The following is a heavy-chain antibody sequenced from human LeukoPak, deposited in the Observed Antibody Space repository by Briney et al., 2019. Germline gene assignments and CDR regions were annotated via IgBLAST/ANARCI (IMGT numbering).Heavy chain of an antibody. D-gene: IGHD3-10*01. CDR3: AKDQRVWFGESSSTFDY. V-gene: IGHV1-69*13. CDR1: GGTFSSFP. CDR2: IIPIFGTA. Sequence: ASVKVSCKASGGTFSSFPISWVRQAPGHGLECMGGIIPIFGTAKYAQKFQGRITITADESTSTAYMELSSLISEDTALYYCAKDQRVWFGESSSTFDYWGQGTLVTVSS. J-gene: IGHJ4*02.